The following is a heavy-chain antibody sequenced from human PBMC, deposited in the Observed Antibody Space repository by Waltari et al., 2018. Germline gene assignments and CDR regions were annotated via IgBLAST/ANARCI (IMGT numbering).Heavy chain of an antibody. Sequence: QVQLQESGPGLVKPSETLSLTCAVSGYSISSGYYWGWIRQPPGKGLEWIGSIYHSGSTYYNPSLKSRVTISVDTSKNQFFLKLSSVTAADTAVYYCARYSPTATGWDYWGQGTLVTVSS. CDR2: IYHSGST. V-gene: IGHV4-38-2*01. D-gene: IGHD5-18*01. CDR1: GYSISSGYY. J-gene: IGHJ4*02. CDR3: ARYSPTATGWDY.